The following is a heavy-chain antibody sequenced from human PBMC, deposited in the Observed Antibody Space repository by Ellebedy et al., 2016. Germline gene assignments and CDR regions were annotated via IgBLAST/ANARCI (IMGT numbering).Heavy chain of an antibody. J-gene: IGHJ4*02. Sequence: GGSLRLSXAASGFSFSRHIFNWVRQTPGKGLEWVSYISDTGSTTHYADSMKGRFTISRDNVKNSLYLQLNSLRDEDTAVYYCARDSRRWDLDYWGQGARVTVSS. CDR1: GFSFSRHI. CDR2: ISDTGSTT. CDR3: ARDSRRWDLDY. V-gene: IGHV3-48*02. D-gene: IGHD3-16*01.